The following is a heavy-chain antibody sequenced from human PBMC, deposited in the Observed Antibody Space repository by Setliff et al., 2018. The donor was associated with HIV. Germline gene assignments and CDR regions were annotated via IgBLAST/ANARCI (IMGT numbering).Heavy chain of an antibody. Sequence: GSLRLSCAASGFTFSTYSMNWVRQAPGKGLEWVSYISRSSNTVYYADSLKGRFTISRDNAKNSLYLQMNSLRVEDTAVYYCARASHSSGWYAVMDVWGKGTTVTVSS. CDR3: ARASHSSGWYAVMDV. CDR1: GFTFSTYS. J-gene: IGHJ6*03. CDR2: ISRSSNTV. D-gene: IGHD6-19*01. V-gene: IGHV3-48*01.